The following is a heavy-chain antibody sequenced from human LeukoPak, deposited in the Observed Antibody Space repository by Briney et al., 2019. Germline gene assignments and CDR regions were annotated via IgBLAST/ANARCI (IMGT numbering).Heavy chain of an antibody. D-gene: IGHD2-2*02. J-gene: IGHJ1*01. V-gene: IGHV1-46*03. CDR2: INPSGGST. Sequence: ASVKVSCKASGYTFTSYYMHWVRQAPGQGLEWMGIINPSGGSTSYAQKFQGRVTMTRDTYTSTVYMELRSLRCEDTAVYYCARVGGYCSSTSCYTRPRFQHWGQGTLVTVSS. CDR3: ARVGGYCSSTSCYTRPRFQH. CDR1: GYTFTSYY.